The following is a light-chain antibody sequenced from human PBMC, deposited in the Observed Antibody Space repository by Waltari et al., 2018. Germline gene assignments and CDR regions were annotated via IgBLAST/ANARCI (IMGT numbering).Light chain of an antibody. CDR3: GTWDSSLSAGV. J-gene: IGLJ3*02. Sequence: QSVLTQPPSVSAAPGQKVPISCPGSSSNIGNTYVSWYQQLPGTAPKLLIHENNKRPSGIPDRFSGSKSGTSATLGITGLQTGDEADYYCGTWDSSLSAGVFGGGTKLTVL. CDR1: SSNIGNTY. V-gene: IGLV1-51*02. CDR2: ENN.